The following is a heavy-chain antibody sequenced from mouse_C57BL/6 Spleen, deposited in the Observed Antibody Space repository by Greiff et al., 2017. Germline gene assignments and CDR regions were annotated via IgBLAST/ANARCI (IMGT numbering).Heavy chain of an antibody. Sequence: VQLQQPGAELVKPGASVKLSCKASGYTFTSYWMHWVKQRPGQGLEWIGMIHPNSGSTNYNEKFKSKATLTVDKSSSTAYMQLSSLTSEDSAVYYCARGITTVVASYYAMDYWGRGTSVTVSS. V-gene: IGHV1-64*01. CDR2: IHPNSGST. CDR3: ARGITTVVASYYAMDY. J-gene: IGHJ4*01. D-gene: IGHD1-1*01. CDR1: GYTFTSYW.